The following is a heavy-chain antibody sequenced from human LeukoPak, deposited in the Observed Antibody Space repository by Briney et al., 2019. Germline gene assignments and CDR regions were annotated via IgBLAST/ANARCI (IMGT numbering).Heavy chain of an antibody. CDR2: INWKGVSI. D-gene: IGHD5-18*01. V-gene: IGHV3-20*04. CDR1: GFTFDDYG. CDR3: ARDMNRLQQWLSSGY. Sequence: GGSLRLSCAASGFTFDDYGMSWVRQAPGKGLEWVAGINWKGVSIAYADSVKGRFTISRDNAKNSIFLEMDGLTGEDTAFYYCARDMNRLQQWLSSGYWGQGTLVTVSS. J-gene: IGHJ4*02.